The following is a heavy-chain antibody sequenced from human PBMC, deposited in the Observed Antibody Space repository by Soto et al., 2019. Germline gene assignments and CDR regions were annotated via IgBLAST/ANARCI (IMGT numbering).Heavy chain of an antibody. Sequence: PSETLSLTCTVSGDSVSSSTYSWTWIRQPPGKELEWIGYIYYSGNTDYNPSLRSRITISVDTSKNQFSLKLSSVTAADTAVYYCARELGFIDYWSQGTLVTVSS. CDR3: ARELGFIDY. CDR2: IYYSGNT. V-gene: IGHV4-61*01. CDR1: GDSVSSSTYS. D-gene: IGHD3-16*01. J-gene: IGHJ4*02.